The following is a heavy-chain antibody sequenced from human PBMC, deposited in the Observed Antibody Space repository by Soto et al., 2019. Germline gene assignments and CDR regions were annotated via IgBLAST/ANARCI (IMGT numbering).Heavy chain of an antibody. CDR2: ISGYNGNT. CDR3: SRFIMVGGGFDQNYYYGMDV. CDR1: GYTFSNYG. J-gene: IGHJ6*02. V-gene: IGHV1-18*01. Sequence: QVQLVQSGAEVKKPGASVTVSCKTSGYTFSNYGINWVRQAPGQGLEWMGWISGYNGNTNYAQTVQGRVTMTTDTSTGTVYMELKSLKSDDTAIYYVSRFIMVGGGFDQNYYYGMDVWGQGTTVTVSS. D-gene: IGHD3-10*01.